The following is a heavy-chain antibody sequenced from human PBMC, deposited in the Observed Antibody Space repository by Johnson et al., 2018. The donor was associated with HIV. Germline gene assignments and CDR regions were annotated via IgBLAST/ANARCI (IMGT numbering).Heavy chain of an antibody. V-gene: IGHV3-30*03. J-gene: IGHJ3*01. CDR1: GFTFSSYD. CDR3: ARDGARAGAATEALDL. CDR2: TSFDERGK. D-gene: IGHD1-26*01. Sequence: QMLLVESGGGLVQPGGSLRLSCAASGFTFSSYDMHWVRQAPGKGLEWVATTSFDERGKHYTDSVKGRFTISRDNSKNALYLQLNSLGPEDTAVYYCARDGARAGAATEALDLGGQGTMVIGSS.